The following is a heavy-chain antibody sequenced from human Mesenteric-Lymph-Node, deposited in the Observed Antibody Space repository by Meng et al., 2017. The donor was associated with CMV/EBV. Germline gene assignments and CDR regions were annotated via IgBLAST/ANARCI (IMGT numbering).Heavy chain of an antibody. CDR3: ARMDRGSYQGLFDP. CDR2: ISGDGGST. D-gene: IGHD1-26*01. CDR1: GFTFSSYA. V-gene: IGHV3-23*01. J-gene: IGHJ5*02. Sequence: GEALKISCAASGFTFSSYAMSWVRQAPGKGLEWVSTISGDGGSTYYADSVKGRFTISRDTSKNALYLQMNSLKAEDTAVYYCARMDRGSYQGLFDPWGQGTLVTVSS.